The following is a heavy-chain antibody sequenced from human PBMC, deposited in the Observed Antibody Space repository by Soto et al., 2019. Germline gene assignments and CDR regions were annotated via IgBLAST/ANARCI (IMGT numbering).Heavy chain of an antibody. CDR3: AKARVSEHSSGWPQGH. D-gene: IGHD6-19*01. CDR2: ISNDGSNK. J-gene: IGHJ4*02. V-gene: IGHV3-30*18. Sequence: QVQLVESGGGVVQPGRSLRLSCADSGFTFSGYGMHWVRQAPGKGLEWVAVISNDGSNKYYVDSVKGRFTTPRDNSKNTLDLQMNSLRAADTAVYYCAKARVSEHSSGWPQGHWGQGTLVTFSS. CDR1: GFTFSGYG.